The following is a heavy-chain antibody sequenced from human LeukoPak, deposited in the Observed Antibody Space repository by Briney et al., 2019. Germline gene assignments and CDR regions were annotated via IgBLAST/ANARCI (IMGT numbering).Heavy chain of an antibody. J-gene: IGHJ4*02. CDR1: GGSISSSSYY. Sequence: SETLSLTCTVSGGSISSSSYYWGWIRQPPGKGLEWIGSIYYSGSTNYNPSLKSRVTISVDTSKNQFSLKLSSVTAADTAVYYCARSRGVGASHFDYWGQGTLVTVSS. V-gene: IGHV4-39*07. CDR3: ARSRGVGASHFDY. CDR2: IYYSGST. D-gene: IGHD1-26*01.